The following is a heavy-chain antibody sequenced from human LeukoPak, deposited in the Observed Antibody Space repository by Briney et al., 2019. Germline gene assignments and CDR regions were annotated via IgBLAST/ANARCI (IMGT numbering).Heavy chain of an antibody. CDR1: GGSFSGYY. CDR3: ARGKYSSSGALDP. CDR2: INHSGST. V-gene: IGHV4-34*01. J-gene: IGHJ5*02. D-gene: IGHD6-13*01. Sequence: PSETLSLTCAVYGGSFSGYYWSWIRQPPGGGLEWIGEINHSGSTNYNPSLKSRVTISVDTSKNQFSLKLSSVTAADTAVYYCARGKYSSSGALDPWGQGTLVTVSS.